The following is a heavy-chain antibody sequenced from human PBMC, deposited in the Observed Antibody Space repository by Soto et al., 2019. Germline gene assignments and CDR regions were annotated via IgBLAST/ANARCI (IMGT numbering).Heavy chain of an antibody. Sequence: QVQLQESGPGLVKPSETLSLTCTVSGGSISGYYWSWIRQPPGKGLEWIGYVYYTGSTNYNPSLKSRVTLSGYMSKTQFSPKLNYVTAADTAVYYRARTLTTLTTAMDYFDYWGQGTPVTVSS. D-gene: IGHD4-17*01. CDR1: GGSISGYY. J-gene: IGHJ4*02. CDR2: VYYTGST. CDR3: ARTLTTLTTAMDYFDY. V-gene: IGHV4-59*08.